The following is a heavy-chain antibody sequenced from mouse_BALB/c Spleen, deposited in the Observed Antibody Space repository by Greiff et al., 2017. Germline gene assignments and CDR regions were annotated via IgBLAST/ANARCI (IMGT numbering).Heavy chain of an antibody. Sequence: DVMLVESGGGLVQPGGSRKLSCAASGFTLSSFGMHWVRQAPEKGLEWVAYISSGSSTIYYADTVKGRFTISRDNPKNTLFLQMTSLRSEDTAMYYCARSGDFDYWGQGTTLTVSS. CDR1: GFTLSSFG. CDR3: ARSGDFDY. CDR2: ISSGSSTI. D-gene: IGHD2-13*01. V-gene: IGHV5-17*02. J-gene: IGHJ2*01.